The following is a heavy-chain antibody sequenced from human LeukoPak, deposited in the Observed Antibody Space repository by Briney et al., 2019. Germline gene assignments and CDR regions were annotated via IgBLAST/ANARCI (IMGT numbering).Heavy chain of an antibody. CDR2: IKQGGSEK. CDR1: GFTFSNYW. J-gene: IGHJ6*03. D-gene: IGHD3-22*01. V-gene: IGHV3-7*01. CDR3: ARALLGYYDSRGTYYYMDV. Sequence: GGSLRLSCAASGFTFSNYWMTWVRQAPGKGLEWVANIKQGGSEKYYVDSVKGRFTISRDNAKDSLYLQMNSLRAEDTAVYYCARALLGYYDSRGTYYYMDVWGKGTTVTVSS.